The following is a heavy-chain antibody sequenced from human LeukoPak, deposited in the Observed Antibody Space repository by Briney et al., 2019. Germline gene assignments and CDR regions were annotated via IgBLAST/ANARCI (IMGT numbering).Heavy chain of an antibody. D-gene: IGHD6-13*01. J-gene: IGHJ3*02. CDR1: GGSISSYY. V-gene: IGHV4-4*07. CDR2: IYTSGST. CDR3: ARDLTGQLFAFDI. Sequence: SETLSLTCTVSGGSISSYYRSWLRQPAGKGLEWIGRIYTSGSTNYNPSLKSRVTMSVDTSKNQFSLKLSSVTAADTAVYYCARDLTGQLFAFDIWGQGTMVTVSS.